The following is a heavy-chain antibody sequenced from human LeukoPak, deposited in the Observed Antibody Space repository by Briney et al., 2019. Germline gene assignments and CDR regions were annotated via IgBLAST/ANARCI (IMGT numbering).Heavy chain of an antibody. CDR1: GGSISSYY. CDR3: ARVATFYYYYYYMDV. J-gene: IGHJ6*03. Sequence: SETLSLTCTVSGGSISSYYWSWIRQPPGKGLEWIGEINHSGSTNYNPSLKSRVTISVDTSKNQFSLKLSSVTAADTAVYYCARVATFYYYYYYMDVWGKGTTVTVSS. CDR2: INHSGST. V-gene: IGHV4-34*01. D-gene: IGHD5-12*01.